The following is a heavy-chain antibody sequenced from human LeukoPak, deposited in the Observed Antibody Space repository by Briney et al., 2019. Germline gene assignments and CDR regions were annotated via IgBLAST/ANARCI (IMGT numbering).Heavy chain of an antibody. CDR3: AKDRQDSGSYSLFLDY. Sequence: PGGSLRLSCAASGFTFSSYWMHWVRQAPGKGLVWVSRINSDGSSTSYADSVKGRFTISRDNAKNTLYLQMNSLRAEDTAVYYCAKDRQDSGSYSLFLDYWGQGTLVTVSS. CDR1: GFTFSSYW. CDR2: INSDGSST. V-gene: IGHV3-74*01. J-gene: IGHJ4*02. D-gene: IGHD1-26*01.